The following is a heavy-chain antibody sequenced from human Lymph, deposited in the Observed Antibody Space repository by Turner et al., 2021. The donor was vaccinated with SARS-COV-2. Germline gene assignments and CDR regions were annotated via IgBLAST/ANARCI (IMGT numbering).Heavy chain of an antibody. CDR3: ARHGFSGWYGGGMDV. V-gene: IGHV4-59*08. D-gene: IGHD6-19*01. Sequence: QVQLQESGPGLVKPSETLSLTCTVSGGSISSYYWSWIRQPPGKGLEWIGYIHYSGSTNYNPSLKSRVTISVDTSKNKFSLKLNSVTAADTAVYYCARHGFSGWYGGGMDVWGQGTTVTVSS. CDR2: IHYSGST. J-gene: IGHJ6*02. CDR1: GGSISSYY.